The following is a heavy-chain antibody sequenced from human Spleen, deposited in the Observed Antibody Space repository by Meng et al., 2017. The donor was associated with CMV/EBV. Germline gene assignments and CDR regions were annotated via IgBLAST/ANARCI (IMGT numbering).Heavy chain of an antibody. J-gene: IGHJ4*02. CDR3: ALSIAARRAELDY. CDR1: GYTFTGYY. Sequence: QGQVVEAGAEVKKPGASVKVSCKASGYTFTGYYMHWVRQAPGQGLEWMGWINPNSGGTNYAQKFQGRVTMTRDTSISTAYMELSRLRSDDTAVYYCALSIAARRAELDYWGQGTLVTVSS. CDR2: INPNSGGT. D-gene: IGHD6-6*01. V-gene: IGHV1-2*02.